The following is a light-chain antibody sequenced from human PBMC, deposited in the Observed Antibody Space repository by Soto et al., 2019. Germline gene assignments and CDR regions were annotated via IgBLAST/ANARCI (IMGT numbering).Light chain of an antibody. Sequence: EVVLPQSPDTLSLSPGETATPSCRASQSVDRYVAWYQQKVGQAPRLLIYDTSTRATGVPARFSGSRSGTEFTLTINSLQSEDFAVYYCQQYNNWPLTFGQGTRLEIK. CDR2: DTS. CDR1: QSVDRY. J-gene: IGKJ5*01. CDR3: QQYNNWPLT. V-gene: IGKV3-15*01.